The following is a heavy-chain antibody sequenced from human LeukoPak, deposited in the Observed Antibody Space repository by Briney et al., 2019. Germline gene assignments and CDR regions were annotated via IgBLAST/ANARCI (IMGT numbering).Heavy chain of an antibody. Sequence: PGGSLRLSCAASGFTFSSYAMSWVRQAPGKGLEWVSAISGSGGSTYYADSVKGRFTISRDNSKNTLYLQMNSLRAEDTAVYYCASPEKVVVAATLLNWFDPWGQGTLVTVSS. CDR2: ISGSGGST. D-gene: IGHD2-15*01. CDR1: GFTFSSYA. V-gene: IGHV3-23*01. J-gene: IGHJ5*02. CDR3: ASPEKVVVAATLLNWFDP.